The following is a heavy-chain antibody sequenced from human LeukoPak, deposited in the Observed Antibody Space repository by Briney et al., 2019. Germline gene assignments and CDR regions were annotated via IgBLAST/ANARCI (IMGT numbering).Heavy chain of an antibody. CDR1: GYTFTSYG. J-gene: IGHJ6*02. CDR2: ISAYNGNT. V-gene: IGHV1-18*01. CDR3: ASPRGGYYYGMDV. D-gene: IGHD3-10*01. Sequence: GASVKVSCKASGYTFTSYGISWVRQAPGQGLEWMGWISAYNGNTNYAQKLQGRVTMTTHTSTSTAYMELRSLRSDDTAVYYCASPRGGYYYGMDVWGQGTTVTVSS.